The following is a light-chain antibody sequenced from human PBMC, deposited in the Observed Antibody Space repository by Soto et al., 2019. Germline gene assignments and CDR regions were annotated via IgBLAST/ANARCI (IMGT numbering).Light chain of an antibody. CDR1: QTINRSF. Sequence: EIVLTQSPGTLSLSPGERVSLSCRASQTINRSFLAWYQQKLGQAPRLLIYGASSRATGVPDRFSGSGSGTDFTLTISRLEPGDFAVYYCQQYGNAPRTFGKGTKVEIK. J-gene: IGKJ1*01. CDR2: GAS. V-gene: IGKV3-20*01. CDR3: QQYGNAPRT.